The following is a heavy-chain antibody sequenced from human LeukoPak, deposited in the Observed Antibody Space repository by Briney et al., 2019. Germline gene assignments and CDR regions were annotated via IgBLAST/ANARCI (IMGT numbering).Heavy chain of an antibody. Sequence: NLGESLKISCKGSGYSFTSYWIGWVRQMPGKGLEWMGIIYPGDSDTRYSPSFQGQVTISADKSISTAYLQWSSLKASDTAMYYCARLLDHLYDSSRGNFDYWGQGTLVTVSS. V-gene: IGHV5-51*01. CDR3: ARLLDHLYDSSRGNFDY. D-gene: IGHD3-22*01. CDR1: GYSFTSYW. J-gene: IGHJ4*02. CDR2: IYPGDSDT.